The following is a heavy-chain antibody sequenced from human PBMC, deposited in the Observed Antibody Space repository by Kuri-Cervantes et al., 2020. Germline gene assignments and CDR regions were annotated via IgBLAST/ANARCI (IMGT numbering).Heavy chain of an antibody. V-gene: IGHV1-18*01. CDR3: ATLRPQWIQLWWGYNWFDP. Sequence: ASVKVSCKASGYTFTSYSISWVRQAPGQGLEWMGWISAYNGNTNYAQKLQGRVTMTTDTSTSTAYMELRSLRSDDTAVYYCATLRPQWIQLWWGYNWFDPWGQGTLVTVSS. D-gene: IGHD5-18*01. J-gene: IGHJ5*02. CDR2: ISAYNGNT. CDR1: GYTFTSYS.